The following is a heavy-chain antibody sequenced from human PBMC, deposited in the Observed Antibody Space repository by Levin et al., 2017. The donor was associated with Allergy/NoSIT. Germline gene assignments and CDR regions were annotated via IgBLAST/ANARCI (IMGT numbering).Heavy chain of an antibody. Sequence: ASVKVSCKSSGYTFTNYGISWVRQAPGQGLEWMGWISTYNGNTYYAQKFQGRVTMTTDTSTSTAYMEVRTLKSDDTAVYYCTRDRAFDYGDYGLLDYWRQGILVTVSS. V-gene: IGHV1-18*01. CDR1: GYTFTNYG. CDR2: ISTYNGNT. D-gene: IGHD4-17*01. CDR3: TRDRAFDYGDYGLLDY. J-gene: IGHJ4*02.